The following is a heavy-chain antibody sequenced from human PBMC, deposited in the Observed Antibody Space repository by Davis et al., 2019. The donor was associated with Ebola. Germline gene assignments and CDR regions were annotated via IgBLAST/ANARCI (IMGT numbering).Heavy chain of an antibody. J-gene: IGHJ4*01. CDR2: ISYDGNVK. CDR3: ARDSRWQHLIHFDY. D-gene: IGHD6-13*01. V-gene: IGHV3-30*04. Sequence: GESLKISCAAYEFTFSSYAMHWVRQAPGKGLEWVAVISYDGNVKHYADSVEGRFSISRVNSENTMYLQMNSLRPEDSAVYYCARDSRWQHLIHFDYWGHGTLVSVSS. CDR1: EFTFSSYA.